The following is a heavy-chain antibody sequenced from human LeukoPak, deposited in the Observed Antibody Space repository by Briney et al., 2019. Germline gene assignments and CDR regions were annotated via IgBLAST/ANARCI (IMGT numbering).Heavy chain of an antibody. V-gene: IGHV1-18*01. CDR1: RYTFTSYG. CDR3: ARDRPYWYFDL. J-gene: IGHJ2*01. Sequence: ASVKVSCKASRYTFTSYGISWVRHAPGQGLEWMGWISAYNGNTNYAQKLQGRVTMTTDTSTSTAYMELRSLRSDDTAVYYCARDRPYWYFDLWGRGTLVTVSS. CDR2: ISAYNGNT.